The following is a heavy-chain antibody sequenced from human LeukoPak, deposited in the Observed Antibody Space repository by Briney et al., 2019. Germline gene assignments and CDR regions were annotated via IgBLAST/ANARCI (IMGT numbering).Heavy chain of an antibody. V-gene: IGHV3-30-3*01. CDR3: ARDRGIALEY. Sequence: GGSLRLSCAASGFTFSSYAMHWVRQAPGKGLEWVAVISYDGSNKYYADSVKGRFTISRDNSKNTLYLQMNSLRAEDTAVYYCARDRGIALEYWGQGTLVTVSS. CDR1: GFTFSSYA. D-gene: IGHD2-21*01. CDR2: ISYDGSNK. J-gene: IGHJ4*02.